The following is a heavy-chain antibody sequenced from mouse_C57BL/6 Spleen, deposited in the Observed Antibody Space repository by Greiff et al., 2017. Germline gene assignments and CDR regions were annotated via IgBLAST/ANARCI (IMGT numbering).Heavy chain of an antibody. J-gene: IGHJ3*01. CDR3: ARWDAYDSLAWFAY. CDR2: IWSGGST. D-gene: IGHD2-4*01. V-gene: IGHV2-2*01. Sequence: VKLVESGPGLVQPSQSLSITCTVSGFSLTSYGVHWVRQSPGKGLEWLGVIWSGGSTDYNAAFISRLSISKDNSKRQVFFKMHSLQADDTAIYYCARWDAYDSLAWFAYWGQGTLVTVSA. CDR1: GFSLTSYG.